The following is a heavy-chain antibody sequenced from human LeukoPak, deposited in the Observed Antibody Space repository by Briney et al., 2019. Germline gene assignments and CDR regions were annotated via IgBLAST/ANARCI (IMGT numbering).Heavy chain of an antibody. V-gene: IGHV3-7*04. J-gene: IGHJ6*02. CDR3: ARDYFYPMDV. Sequence: GGSPRLSCEASGFTFRIYWMSWVRQAPGKGLEWVANIKHDGSEKYYVDSVKGRFTISRDNAKNSLYLQMNSLRAEDTAVYYCARDYFYPMDVWGQGTTVTVSS. CDR1: GFTFRIYW. CDR2: IKHDGSEK.